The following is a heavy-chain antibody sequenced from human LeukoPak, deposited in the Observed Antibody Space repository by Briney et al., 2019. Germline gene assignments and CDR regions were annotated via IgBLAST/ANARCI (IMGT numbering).Heavy chain of an antibody. J-gene: IGHJ4*02. Sequence: SETLSLTCTVSGGSINNNIYYWGWIRQPPGKGLEWIGSIYYTGSAYYNPSLKSRLTISVDTSKNQFSLKLSSVTAADTAVYYCARHSLSEGSSWLYYFDYWSQGTLVTVSS. CDR2: IYYTGSA. CDR1: GGSINNNIYY. V-gene: IGHV4-39*01. D-gene: IGHD2-15*01. CDR3: ARHSLSEGSSWLYYFDY.